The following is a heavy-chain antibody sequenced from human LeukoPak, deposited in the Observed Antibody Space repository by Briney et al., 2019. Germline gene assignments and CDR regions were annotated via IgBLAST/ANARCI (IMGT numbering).Heavy chain of an antibody. CDR3: ARQQQQLVPPFYYYGMDV. V-gene: IGHV3-66*04. D-gene: IGHD6-13*01. CDR1: GFTISSNY. Sequence: GGSLRLSCAASGFTISSNYMSWVRQAPGKGLEWVSVIYSGGSTYYADSVKGRFTISRDNSKNTLYLQMNSLRAEDTAVYYCARQQQQLVPPFYYYGMDVWRQGTTVTVSS. J-gene: IGHJ6*02. CDR2: IYSGGST.